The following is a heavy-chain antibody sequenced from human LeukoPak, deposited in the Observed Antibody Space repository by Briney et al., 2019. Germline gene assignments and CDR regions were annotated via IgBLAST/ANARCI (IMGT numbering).Heavy chain of an antibody. CDR1: GFTFSSYA. CDR3: AKENYYGSGSYYSPYYFDY. D-gene: IGHD3-10*01. J-gene: IGHJ4*02. CDR2: ISGSGGST. V-gene: IGHV3-23*01. Sequence: GGSLRLSCAASGFTFSSYAMSWVRQAPGKGLEWVSAISGSGGSTYYADSVKGRFTISGDNSKNTLYLQMNSLRAEDTAVYYCAKENYYGSGSYYSPYYFDYWGQGTLVTVSS.